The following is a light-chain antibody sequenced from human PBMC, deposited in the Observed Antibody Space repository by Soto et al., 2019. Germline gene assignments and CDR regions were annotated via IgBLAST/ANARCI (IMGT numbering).Light chain of an antibody. Sequence: EIVLTQSPATLSLSPGERATLSCRASQSVSSYLAWYQQKPGQTPRLLIYDASNRATGIPARFSGSGSGTDFTLTISSLERVDFAVYYCQQRSSWPRTFGQGTKLEIK. J-gene: IGKJ2*01. CDR1: QSVSSY. CDR3: QQRSSWPRT. V-gene: IGKV3-11*01. CDR2: DAS.